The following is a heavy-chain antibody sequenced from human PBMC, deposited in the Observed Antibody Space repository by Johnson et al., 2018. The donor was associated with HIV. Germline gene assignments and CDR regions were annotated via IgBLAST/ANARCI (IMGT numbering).Heavy chain of an antibody. Sequence: QVQLVESGGGVVQPGRSLRLSCAASGFTFSSYAMHWVRQAPGKALEWVAIISYDGSNKYYADSVKGRFTISRDNSKNTLYLQMNSLRAEDTAVYYCARDNLRQLDAFDFWGQGTMVTVSS. CDR3: ARDNLRQLDAFDF. D-gene: IGHD3-16*01. CDR1: GFTFSSYA. V-gene: IGHV3-30-3*01. CDR2: ISYDGSNK. J-gene: IGHJ3*01.